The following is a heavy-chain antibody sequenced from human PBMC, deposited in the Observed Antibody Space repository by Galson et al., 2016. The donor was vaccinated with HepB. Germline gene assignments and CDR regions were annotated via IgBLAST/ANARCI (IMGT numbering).Heavy chain of an antibody. D-gene: IGHD2-15*01. CDR1: GSAFSRFG. V-gene: IGHV3-33*01. Sequence: SLRLSCAASGSAFSRFGMHWVRQTPGKGLEWVAVIWYDGSEKYYADSVKGRFTISRDNSKNMMYLQMNSLRVDDSALYFCASERDGCIGGSCYSDLDTWGQGTLVTVSS. J-gene: IGHJ5*02. CDR3: ASERDGCIGGSCYSDLDT. CDR2: IWYDGSEK.